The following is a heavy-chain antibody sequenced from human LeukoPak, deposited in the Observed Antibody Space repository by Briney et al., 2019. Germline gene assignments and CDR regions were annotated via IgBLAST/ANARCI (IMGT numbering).Heavy chain of an antibody. V-gene: IGHV3-21*01. Sequence: GGSLRLSCAASGFTFSSYSLNWVRQAPGKGLEWVSSITTSSSYIYYADSVKGRFTISRDNAKNSLSLQMNSLRAEDTAVYYCVREIIRLGQDDCFDYWGQGTLVTVSS. CDR2: ITTSSSYI. CDR1: GFTFSSYS. J-gene: IGHJ4*02. CDR3: VREIIRLGQDDCFDY. D-gene: IGHD3-3*02.